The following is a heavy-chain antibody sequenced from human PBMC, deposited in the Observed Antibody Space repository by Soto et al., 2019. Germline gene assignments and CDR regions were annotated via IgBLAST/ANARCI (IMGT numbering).Heavy chain of an antibody. D-gene: IGHD1-26*01. Sequence: PSETLSLTCTVSGGSISSYYWSWIRQPPGKGLEWIGYIYYSGSTNYNPSLKSRVTISVDTSKNQFSLKLSSVTAADTAVYYCARGYIGRYQPLYYSDYWGQGTLVTVSS. J-gene: IGHJ4*02. CDR3: ARGYIGRYQPLYYSDY. V-gene: IGHV4-59*01. CDR1: GGSISSYY. CDR2: IYYSGST.